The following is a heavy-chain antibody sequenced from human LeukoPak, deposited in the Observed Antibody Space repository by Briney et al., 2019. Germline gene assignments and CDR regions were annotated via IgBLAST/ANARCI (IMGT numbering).Heavy chain of an antibody. CDR3: ARDQGMAFDI. V-gene: IGHV3-13*01. D-gene: IGHD3-10*01. J-gene: IGHJ3*02. Sequence: GGSLRLSCAASGFTFSSYEMHWVRQATGKGLEWVSPIGAAGDTYYPGSVKGRFTISRENAKNSLYLQMNSLRAGDTAVYYCARDQGMAFDIWGQGTMVTVSS. CDR1: GFTFSSYE. CDR2: IGAAGDT.